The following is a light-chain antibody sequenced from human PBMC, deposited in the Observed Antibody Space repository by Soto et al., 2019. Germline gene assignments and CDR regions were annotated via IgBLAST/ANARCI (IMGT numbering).Light chain of an antibody. Sequence: EVVLTQSPATLSLSPGDRATLSCRASPSVNNFLAWYQQKPGQTPRLLIYDASKRATGIPGRFRGSGSGTDFALTISSIEPEDFAVYYCQQRINWPPALSFGGRTKVEI. CDR3: QQRINWPPALS. CDR2: DAS. J-gene: IGKJ4*01. V-gene: IGKV3-11*01. CDR1: PSVNNF.